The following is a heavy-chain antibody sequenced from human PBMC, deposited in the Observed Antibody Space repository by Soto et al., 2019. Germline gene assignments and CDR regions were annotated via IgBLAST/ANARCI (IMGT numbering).Heavy chain of an antibody. J-gene: IGHJ4*02. CDR2: ISGSGNST. Sequence: GGSLSLSCATSGFTFSSYAMNWVRQAPGKGLEWVSAISGSGNSTYYADSVKGRFTISRDNSKNTLYLQMNSLRAEDTAVYYCAKDLADTSTVTRRAPSNHYWGQGTLVTVSS. CDR3: AKDLADTSTVTRRAPSNHY. CDR1: GFTFSSYA. D-gene: IGHD5-18*01. V-gene: IGHV3-23*01.